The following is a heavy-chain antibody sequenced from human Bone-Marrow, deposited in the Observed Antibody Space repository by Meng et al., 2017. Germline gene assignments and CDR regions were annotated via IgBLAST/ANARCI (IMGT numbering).Heavy chain of an antibody. CDR2: ISYDGSNK. Sequence: GESLKISCAASGFTFSSYAMHWVRQAPGKGLEWVAVISYDGSNKYYADSVKGRFTISRDNSKNTLYLQMNSLRAEDTAVYYCARAGIRKLDYWGQGTLVTVSS. V-gene: IGHV3-30*01. J-gene: IGHJ4*02. D-gene: IGHD1-1*01. CDR1: GFTFSSYA. CDR3: ARAGIRKLDY.